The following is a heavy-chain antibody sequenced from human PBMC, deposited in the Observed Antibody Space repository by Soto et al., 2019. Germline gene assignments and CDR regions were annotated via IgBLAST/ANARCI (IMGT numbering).Heavy chain of an antibody. V-gene: IGHV1-69*02. Sequence: QVPLVQSGAEVKKPGSSVKVSCKASGGTFSSYTISWVRQAPGQGLEWMGRIIPILGIANYAQKFQGRVTITADKSTSTAYMELSSLRSEDTAVYYCATSIAVAGRRFDPWGQGTLVTVSS. CDR3: ATSIAVAGRRFDP. J-gene: IGHJ5*02. CDR2: IIPILGIA. CDR1: GGTFSSYT. D-gene: IGHD6-19*01.